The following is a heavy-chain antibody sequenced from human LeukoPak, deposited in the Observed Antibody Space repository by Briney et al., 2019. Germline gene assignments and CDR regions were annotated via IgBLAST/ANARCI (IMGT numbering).Heavy chain of an antibody. CDR1: GFTFSSYG. CDR2: IWYDGSNK. J-gene: IGHJ6*04. D-gene: IGHD6-13*01. Sequence: GGSLRLSCAASGFTFSSYGMHWVRQAPGKGLEWVAVIWYDGSNKYYADSVKGRFTISRDNSKNTLYLQMNSLRAEDTAVYYCAMCIAAAGTRRDYYYYGIDVWGKGTTVTVSS. V-gene: IGHV3-33*01. CDR3: AMCIAAAGTRRDYYYYGIDV.